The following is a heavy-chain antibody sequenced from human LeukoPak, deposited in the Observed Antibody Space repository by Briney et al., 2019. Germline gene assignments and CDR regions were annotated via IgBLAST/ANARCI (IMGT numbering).Heavy chain of an antibody. CDR2: INHSGST. CDR1: GGSFSGYY. Sequence: PSETLSLTCAVYGGSFSGYYWSWIRQPPGKGLEWIGEINHSGSTNYNPSLKSRVTISVDPSKNQFSLKLSSVTAADTAVYYCARGYCSSTSCYEGDYWGQGTLVTVSS. D-gene: IGHD2-2*01. J-gene: IGHJ4*02. V-gene: IGHV4-34*01. CDR3: ARGYCSSTSCYEGDY.